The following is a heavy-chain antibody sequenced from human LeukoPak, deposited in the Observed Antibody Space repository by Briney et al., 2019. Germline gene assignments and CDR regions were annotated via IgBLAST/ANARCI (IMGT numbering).Heavy chain of an antibody. V-gene: IGHV3-20*04. J-gene: IGHJ4*02. CDR2: LNWNGGST. D-gene: IGHD6-13*01. CDR3: AKSASSWPLYYFDY. CDR1: GFTFDVYG. Sequence: GGSLRLSCAASGFTFDVYGMSWVRHAPGKGLEWVSGLNWNGGSTGYADSVKGRFIIPRDNAKNCLYLQMNSLRAEDTALYYCAKSASSWPLYYFDYWGQGTLVTVSS.